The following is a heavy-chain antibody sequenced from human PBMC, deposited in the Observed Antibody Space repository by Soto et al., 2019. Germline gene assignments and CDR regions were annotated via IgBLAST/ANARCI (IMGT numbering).Heavy chain of an antibody. CDR3: ARQCITVRDIPRRVFRFLEWLLYYFDY. Sequence: GPGPGSPSETLSLTCTVSGGSISSGGKYWRWMRQHPGKGLEWIGYICYSGSTYYNPSLKSRLTISIDTSKNQFSLKVSSVTAADTAVCYCARQCITVRDIPRRVFRFLEWLLYYFDYCGQGTLVPVSS. J-gene: IGHJ4*02. V-gene: IGHV4-31*03. CDR2: ICYSGST. D-gene: IGHD3-3*01. CDR1: GGSISSGGKY.